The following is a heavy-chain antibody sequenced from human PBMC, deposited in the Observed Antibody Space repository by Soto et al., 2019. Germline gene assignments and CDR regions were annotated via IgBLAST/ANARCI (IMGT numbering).Heavy chain of an antibody. V-gene: IGHV6-1*01. D-gene: IGHD5-12*01. CDR3: ARDTGYNFPNWFDP. CDR2: TYYRSKWYN. J-gene: IGHJ5*02. Sequence: SPTLSLTCAISGDSVSSDSVAWNWIRQSPSRGLEWLGRTYYRSKWYNDYAVSVKSRITINPDTSKNQFSLQLNSVTPEDTAVYYCARDTGYNFPNWFDPWGQGTLVTVSS. CDR1: GDSVSSDSVA.